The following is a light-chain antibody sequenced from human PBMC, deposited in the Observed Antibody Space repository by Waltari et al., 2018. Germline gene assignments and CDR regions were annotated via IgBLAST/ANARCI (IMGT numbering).Light chain of an antibody. V-gene: IGLV2-14*01. Sequence: QSALTQPASVSGSPGQSITISCPGTSSDVGGSNTVPWYQQHPGKAPQLLISEVSNRPSGVSNRFSGSKSGNTASLTISGLQAEDESDYYCSSYTSSSTLVFGGGTKLTVL. CDR2: EVS. J-gene: IGLJ3*02. CDR1: SSDVGGSNT. CDR3: SSYTSSSTLV.